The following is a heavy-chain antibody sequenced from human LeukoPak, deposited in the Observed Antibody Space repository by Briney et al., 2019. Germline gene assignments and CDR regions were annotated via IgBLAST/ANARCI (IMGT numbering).Heavy chain of an antibody. CDR3: ARYAVAPRYDAFDI. D-gene: IGHD6-19*01. J-gene: IGHJ3*02. CDR2: IIPILGIA. V-gene: IGHV1-69*04. CDR1: GGTFSSYA. Sequence: GASVKVSCKASGGTFSSYAISWVRQAPGQGLERMGRIIPILGIANYAQKFQGRVTITADKSTSTAYMELSSLRAEDTAVYYCARYAVAPRYDAFDIWGQGTMVTVSS.